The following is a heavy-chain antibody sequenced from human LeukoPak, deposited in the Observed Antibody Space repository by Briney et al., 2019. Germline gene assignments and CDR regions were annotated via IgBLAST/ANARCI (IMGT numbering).Heavy chain of an antibody. CDR2: INPSSGGT. J-gene: IGHJ4*02. CDR1: EYPFTGHY. Sequence: ASVKVSCQASEYPFTGHYMHWVRQAPGQGLEWMGWINPSSGGTNYAQKFQGRVTMTRDTSISTAYMEVSRLTSDDTAVYYCATESGSGSYYISDYWGQGTLVTVSS. CDR3: ATESGSGSYYISDY. D-gene: IGHD3-10*01. V-gene: IGHV1-2*02.